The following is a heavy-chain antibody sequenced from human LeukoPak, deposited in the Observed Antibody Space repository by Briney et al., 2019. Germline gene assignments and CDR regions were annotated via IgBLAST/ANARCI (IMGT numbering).Heavy chain of an antibody. CDR1: GFTFSSYS. CDR3: TTDLGSGGFDY. CDR2: ISSSSSYI. Sequence: GGSLRLSCAASGFTFSSYSMNWVRQAPGKGLEWVSSISSSSSYIYYADSVKGRFTISRDNAKNSLYLQMNSLKTEDTAVYYCTTDLGSGGFDYWGQGTLVTVSS. V-gene: IGHV3-21*03. D-gene: IGHD6-19*01. J-gene: IGHJ4*02.